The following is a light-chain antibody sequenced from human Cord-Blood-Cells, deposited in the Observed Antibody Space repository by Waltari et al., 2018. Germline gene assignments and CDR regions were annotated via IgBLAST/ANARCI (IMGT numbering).Light chain of an antibody. CDR3: SSYTSSST. CDR1: SSDVGGYNY. J-gene: IGLJ3*02. CDR2: DVS. Sequence: QSALTQPAPVSGSPGQSLTISCTGTSSDVGGYNYVPWYQQHPGKAPKLMIHDVSKRPSGVSNRFSGSKSGNTASLTISGLQAEDEADYYCSSYTSSSTFGGGTKLTVL. V-gene: IGLV2-14*01.